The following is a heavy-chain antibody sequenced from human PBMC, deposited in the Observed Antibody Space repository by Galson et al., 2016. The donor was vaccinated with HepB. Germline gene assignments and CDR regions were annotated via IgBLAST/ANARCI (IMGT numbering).Heavy chain of an antibody. CDR3: TSDYGGFDP. CDR1: GFSFTSYS. CDR2: MSYDGANT. V-gene: IGHV3-30*03. J-gene: IGHJ5*02. D-gene: IGHD4/OR15-4a*01. Sequence: SLRLSCAASGFSFTSYSMNWVRQAPGKGLEWVAIMSYDGANTFYADSVKGRFTISRDNSKNTLSLQMNSLRPDDTGVYYCTSDYGGFDPWGQGTLVTVSS.